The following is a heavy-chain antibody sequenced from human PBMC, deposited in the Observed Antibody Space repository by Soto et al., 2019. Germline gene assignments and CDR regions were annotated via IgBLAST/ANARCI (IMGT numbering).Heavy chain of an antibody. CDR1: GYTFTDFG. J-gene: IGHJ4*02. D-gene: IGHD1-1*01. CDR2: ISANNGYT. Sequence: QVQLVQSGAEVKKPGASVKVSCTASGYTFTDFGVSWVRQAPGQGLEWMGWISANNGYTTYAQKFQGRVTMTTETSTSTAYMELRSLRSDDAAVYYCARDPLLKRTFTTSDYWGQGTLVTVSS. CDR3: ARDPLLKRTFTTSDY. V-gene: IGHV1-18*01.